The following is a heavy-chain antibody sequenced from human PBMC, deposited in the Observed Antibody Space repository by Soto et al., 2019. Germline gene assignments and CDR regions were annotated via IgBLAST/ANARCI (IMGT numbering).Heavy chain of an antibody. CDR1: GFTFSAYW. CDR2: ISDDGSTA. CDR3: AGAPRVSSTGTGCH. J-gene: IGHJ4*02. D-gene: IGHD1-1*01. V-gene: IGHV3-74*01. Sequence: PGGSMRLSCAVSGFTFSAYWMHWVRQVPGQGLTWVSRISDDGSTATYADSVKGRFIISRDKAKNTFYVEINTLRADDSGLYYRAGAPRVSSTGTGCHWGRGTRLTVSS.